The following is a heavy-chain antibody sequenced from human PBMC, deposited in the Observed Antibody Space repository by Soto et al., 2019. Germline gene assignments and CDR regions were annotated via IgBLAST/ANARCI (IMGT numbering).Heavy chain of an antibody. J-gene: IGHJ4*02. CDR2: IYYSGST. V-gene: IGHV4-39*01. CDR3: ARRDGDYWGGYFDY. Sequence: QLQLQESGPGLVKPSETLSLTCTVSGGSISSSSYYWGWIRQPPGKGLEWIGSIYYSGSTYYNPSLNRRVTISVDTSKNQFSLKLSSVTAADTAVYYCARRDGDYWGGYFDYWGQGTLVTVSS. D-gene: IGHD4-17*01. CDR1: GGSISSSSYY.